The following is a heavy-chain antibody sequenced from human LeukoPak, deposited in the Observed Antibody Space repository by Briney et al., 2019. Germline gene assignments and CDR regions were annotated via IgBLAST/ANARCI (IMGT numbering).Heavy chain of an antibody. CDR1: GFTFSSYE. V-gene: IGHV3-48*03. D-gene: IGHD4-17*01. Sequence: GGSLRLSCAASGFTFSSYEMNWVRQAPGKGLEWVSYISTTGSSIYYADSVKGRFTISRDNVENLLYLQMNSLRAEDTAVYYCARDDYGDYESVYSYNWFDPWGQGTLVTVSS. CDR2: ISTTGSSI. J-gene: IGHJ5*02. CDR3: ARDDYGDYESVYSYNWFDP.